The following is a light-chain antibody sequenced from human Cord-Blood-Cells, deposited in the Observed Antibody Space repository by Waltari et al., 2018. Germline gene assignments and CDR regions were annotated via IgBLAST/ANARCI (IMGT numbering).Light chain of an antibody. J-gene: IGLJ3*02. V-gene: IGLV1-44*01. CDR3: AAWDDSLNGWV. Sequence: QSVLTQPPSASGTPGQGSTTPCSGTTPNSGGNLLNWYHQLPGTAPKLLIYSNNQRPSGVPDRFSGSKSGTSASLAISGLQSEDEADYYCAAWDDSLNGWVFGGGTKLTVL. CDR1: TPNSGGNL. CDR2: SNN.